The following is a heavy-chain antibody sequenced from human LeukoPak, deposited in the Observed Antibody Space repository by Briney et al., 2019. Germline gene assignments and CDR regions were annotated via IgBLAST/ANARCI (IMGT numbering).Heavy chain of an antibody. V-gene: IGHV3-66*04. Sequence: PGGSLRLSCAASGFTVSSNYMSWVRQAPGKGLEWVSVIYSGGSTYYADSVKGRFTISRDNSKNTLYLQMNSLRAEDTAVYYCAKLVATMVRGVITGWGQGTLVTVSS. CDR3: AKLVATMVRGVITG. CDR2: IYSGGST. CDR1: GFTVSSNY. D-gene: IGHD3-10*01. J-gene: IGHJ4*02.